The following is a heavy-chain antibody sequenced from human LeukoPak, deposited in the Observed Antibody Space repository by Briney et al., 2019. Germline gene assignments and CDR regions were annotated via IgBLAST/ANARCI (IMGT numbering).Heavy chain of an antibody. CDR3: ARDPYSGSYGHLYYYYMDV. Sequence: GGSLRLSCAASGFTFTTYGIHWVRQAPGKELKELEWVAFIQYDGSKYYADSVKGRFTISRDNSKNTMYLQMNSLRAEDTAVYYCARDPYSGSYGHLYYYYMDVWGKGTTVTISS. V-gene: IGHV3-30*02. CDR2: IQYDGSK. D-gene: IGHD1-26*01. J-gene: IGHJ6*03. CDR1: GFTFTTYG.